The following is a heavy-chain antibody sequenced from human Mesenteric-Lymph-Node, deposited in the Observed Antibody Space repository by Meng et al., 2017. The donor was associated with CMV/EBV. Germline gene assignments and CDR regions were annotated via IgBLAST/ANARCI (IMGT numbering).Heavy chain of an antibody. CDR2: ISVSGIST. CDR1: FRGYA. J-gene: IGHJ4*02. D-gene: IGHD3-9*01. Sequence: FRGYAMSWVRQAPGKGLEWVSAISVSGISTYYADSVKGRFTISRDNSKNTVYLQMNSLRAEDTAVYYCAKEFIYYDILTRKYYFDYWGQGTLVTVSS. CDR3: AKEFIYYDILTRKYYFDY. V-gene: IGHV3-23*01.